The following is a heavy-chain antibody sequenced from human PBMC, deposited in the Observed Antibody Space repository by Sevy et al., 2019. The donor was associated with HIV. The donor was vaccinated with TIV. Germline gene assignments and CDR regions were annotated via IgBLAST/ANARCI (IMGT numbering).Heavy chain of an antibody. V-gene: IGHV4-59*01. CDR3: AREPRMTIFGVVSKGAFDI. D-gene: IGHD3-3*01. CDR1: GGSISSYY. CDR2: IYYSGST. Sequence: SETLSLTCTVSGGSISSYYWSWIRQPPGKGLEWIGYIYYSGSTNYNPSLKSRVTISVDTSKNQFSLKLSSVTAADTAVYYCAREPRMTIFGVVSKGAFDIWGQGTMVTVSS. J-gene: IGHJ3*02.